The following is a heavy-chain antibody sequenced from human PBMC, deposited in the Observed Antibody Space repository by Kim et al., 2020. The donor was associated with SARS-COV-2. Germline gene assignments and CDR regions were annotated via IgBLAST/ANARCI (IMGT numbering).Heavy chain of an antibody. CDR2: ISYDGSNK. CDR1: GFTFSSYG. Sequence: GGSLRLSCAASGFTFSSYGMHWVRQAPGKGLEWVAVISYDGSNKYYADSVKGRFTISRDNSKNTLYLQMNSLRAEDTAGYYCAKDLVGRNWKPHAFYIWGQGTMCTVSS. CDR3: AKDLVGRNWKPHAFYI. V-gene: IGHV3-30*18. D-gene: IGHD1-1*01. J-gene: IGHJ3*02.